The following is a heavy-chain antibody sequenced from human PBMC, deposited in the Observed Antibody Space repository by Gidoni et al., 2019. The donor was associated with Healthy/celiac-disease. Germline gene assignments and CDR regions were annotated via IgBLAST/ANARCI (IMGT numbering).Heavy chain of an antibody. D-gene: IGHD3-3*01. Sequence: QVQLVQSGAEVKKPGASVKVSCKASGYTFTSYSMPWVRQSPGQGLEWMGIIKPSGGSTSYAQKFQGRVTMTRDTSTSTVYMELSSLRSEDTAVYYCARVSFPGDGGDTSFGVVYYYYGMDVWGQGTTVTVSS. CDR2: IKPSGGST. CDR3: ARVSFPGDGGDTSFGVVYYYYGMDV. V-gene: IGHV1-46*03. CDR1: GYTFTSYS. J-gene: IGHJ6*02.